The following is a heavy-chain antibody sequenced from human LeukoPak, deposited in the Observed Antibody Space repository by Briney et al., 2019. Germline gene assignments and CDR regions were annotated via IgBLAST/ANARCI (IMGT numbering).Heavy chain of an antibody. D-gene: IGHD3-22*01. V-gene: IGHV1-18*01. CDR3: ARRGPVYYYASSGSPIDAFDI. CDR1: GYTFTSYG. J-gene: IGHJ3*02. Sequence: ASVKVSCKASGYTFTSYGISWVRQAPGQGLEWMGWISAYNGNTNYAQKLQGRVTMTTDTSTSTAYLEMRSLRADDTAVYYCARRGPVYYYASSGSPIDAFDIWGQGTMVTVSS. CDR2: ISAYNGNT.